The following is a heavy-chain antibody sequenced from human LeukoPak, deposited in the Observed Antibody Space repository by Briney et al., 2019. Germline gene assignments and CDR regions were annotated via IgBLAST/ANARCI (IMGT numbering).Heavy chain of an antibody. V-gene: IGHV4-31*03. CDR2: IYYSGST. J-gene: IGHJ5*02. CDR3: ASLNYYGSGSYYDFWFDP. CDR1: GGSISSGGYY. Sequence: PSQTLSLTCTVSGGSISSGGYYWSWIRQHPGKGLEWTGYIYYSGSTYYNPSLKSRVTISVDTSKNQFSLKLSSVTAADTAVYYCASLNYYGSGSYYDFWFDPWGQGTLVTVSS. D-gene: IGHD3-10*01.